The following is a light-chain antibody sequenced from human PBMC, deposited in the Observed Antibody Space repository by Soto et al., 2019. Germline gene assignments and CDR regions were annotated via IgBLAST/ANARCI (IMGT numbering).Light chain of an antibody. Sequence: QSALTQPPSASGSPGQSVTISCNGTSSDVGGYDYVSWYQQHPGKAPKLMIYEVTKRPSGVPDRFSGSKSGNTASLTISGLQAEDEADYYCSSYTSSSTRVFGGGTKLTVL. V-gene: IGLV2-8*01. CDR3: SSYTSSSTRV. J-gene: IGLJ3*02. CDR1: SSDVGGYDY. CDR2: EVT.